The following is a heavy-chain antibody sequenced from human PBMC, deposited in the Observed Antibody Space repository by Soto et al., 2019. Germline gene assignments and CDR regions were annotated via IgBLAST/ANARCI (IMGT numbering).Heavy chain of an antibody. V-gene: IGHV3-30-3*01. CDR3: ARDRANTYYYDSSGYFNPLFDY. D-gene: IGHD3-22*01. Sequence: GGSLRLSCAASGFTFSSYAMHGVRQAPGKGLEWVAFISYDGSNKYYADSVKGRFTISRDNSKNTLYLQMNSLRAEDTAVYYCARDRANTYYYDSSGYFNPLFDYWGQGTLVTVSS. J-gene: IGHJ4*02. CDR2: ISYDGSNK. CDR1: GFTFSSYA.